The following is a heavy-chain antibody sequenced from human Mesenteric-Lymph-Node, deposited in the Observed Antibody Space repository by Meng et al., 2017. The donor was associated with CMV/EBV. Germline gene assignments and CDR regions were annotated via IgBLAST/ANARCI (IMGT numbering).Heavy chain of an antibody. J-gene: IGHJ4*02. CDR2: MYYSGST. CDR1: GDSISSYF. Sequence: SETLSLTCTVSGDSISSYFWSWIRQPPGKGLEWIGYMYYSGSTNCNPSLKSRVTISVDTSKNQFSLKLSSVTAADTAFYYCARVSSVSSSSLWGQGTLVTVSS. D-gene: IGHD6-6*01. CDR3: ARVSSVSSSSL. V-gene: IGHV4-59*01.